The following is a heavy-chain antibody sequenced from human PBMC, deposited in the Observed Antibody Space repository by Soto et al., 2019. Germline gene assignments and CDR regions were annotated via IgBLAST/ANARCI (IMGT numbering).Heavy chain of an antibody. Sequence: SETLSLTCTVSGCSISSYYWSWIRQPPGKGLEWIGYIYYSGSTNYNPSLKSRVTISVDTSKNQFSLKLSSVTAADTAVYYCARHNDPGAQGTLVPVPS. V-gene: IGHV4-59*08. CDR3: ARHNDP. CDR2: IYYSGST. J-gene: IGHJ5*02. CDR1: GCSISSYY.